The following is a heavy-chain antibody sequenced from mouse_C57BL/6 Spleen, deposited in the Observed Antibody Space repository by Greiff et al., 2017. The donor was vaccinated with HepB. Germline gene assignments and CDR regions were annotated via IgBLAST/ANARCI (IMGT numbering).Heavy chain of an antibody. J-gene: IGHJ4*01. V-gene: IGHV1-82*01. Sequence: LQESGPELVKPGASVKISCKASGYAFSSSWMNWVKQRPGKGLEWIGRIYPGDGDTNYNGKFKGKATLTADKSSSTAYMQLSSLTSEDSAVYFCASGYYYAMDYWGQGTSVTVSS. CDR1: GYAFSSSW. CDR3: ASGYYYAMDY. CDR2: IYPGDGDT.